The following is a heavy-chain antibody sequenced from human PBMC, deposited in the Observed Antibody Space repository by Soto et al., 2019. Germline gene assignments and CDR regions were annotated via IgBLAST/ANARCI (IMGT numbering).Heavy chain of an antibody. CDR3: ARGSPPRTFDY. CDR2: INHSGST. Sequence: PSETLSLTCAVYGGSFSGYYWSWIRQPPGKGLEWIGEINHSGSTNYNPSLKSRVTISVDTSKNQFSLKLSSVTAADTAVYYCARGSPPRTFDYWGQGTLVTVSS. CDR1: GGSFSGYY. V-gene: IGHV4-34*01. J-gene: IGHJ4*02.